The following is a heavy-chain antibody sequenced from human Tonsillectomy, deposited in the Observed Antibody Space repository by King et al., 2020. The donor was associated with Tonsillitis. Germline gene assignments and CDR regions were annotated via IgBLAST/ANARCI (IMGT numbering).Heavy chain of an antibody. D-gene: IGHD6-19*01. CDR3: AREVIAVGATDAFDV. V-gene: IGHV4-30-4*01. Sequence: QLQESGPGLVKPSQTLSLTCTVSGGSISSGNYFWSWIRQPPGMGLEWLAYIHYTGSAHYNPSLKSRVSISVDTSKNQFSLQLTSVTAADTAVYFCAREVIAVGATDAFDVWGQGTIITVSS. J-gene: IGHJ3*01. CDR1: GGSISSGNYF. CDR2: IHYTGSA.